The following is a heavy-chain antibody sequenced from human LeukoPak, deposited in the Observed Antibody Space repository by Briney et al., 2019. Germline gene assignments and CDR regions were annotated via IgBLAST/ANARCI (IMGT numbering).Heavy chain of an antibody. V-gene: IGHV3-66*04. CDR2: IYSGGST. CDR3: ARPSGWTGHYYFDY. CDR1: GFTFSSYG. J-gene: IGHJ4*02. D-gene: IGHD6-19*01. Sequence: GGSLRLSCAASGFTFSSYGMYWVRQAPGKGLEWVSVIYSGGSTYYADSVKGRFTISRDNSKNTLYLQMNSLRAEDTAVYYCARPSGWTGHYYFDYWGQGTLVTVSS.